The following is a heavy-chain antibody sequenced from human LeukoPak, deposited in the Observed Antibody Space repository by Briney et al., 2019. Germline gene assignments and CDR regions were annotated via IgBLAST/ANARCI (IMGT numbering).Heavy chain of an antibody. D-gene: IGHD3-10*01. CDR1: GGTFSSYA. CDR3: ARDYYGSGRGYMDV. J-gene: IGHJ6*03. CDR2: IIPIFGTA. Sequence: ASVKVSCQASGGTFSSYAISWVRQAPGQGLEWMGGIIPIFGTANYAQKFQGRVTITADESTSTAYMELSSRRSEDTAVYYCARDYYGSGRGYMDVWGKGTTVTVSS. V-gene: IGHV1-69*01.